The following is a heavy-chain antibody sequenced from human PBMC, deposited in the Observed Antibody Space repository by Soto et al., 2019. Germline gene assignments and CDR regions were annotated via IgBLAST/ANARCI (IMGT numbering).Heavy chain of an antibody. D-gene: IGHD5-12*01. CDR2: INPSGGST. CDR1: GYTFTSYY. V-gene: IGHV1-46*01. J-gene: IGHJ3*02. CDR3: ARDTFRDGYNSYDAFDI. Sequence: ASVKVSCKASGYTFTSYYMHWLRQAPGQGLEWMGIINPSGGSTSYAQKFQGRVTMTRDTSTSTVYMELSSLRSEDTAVYYCARDTFRDGYNSYDAFDIWGQGTMVTVSS.